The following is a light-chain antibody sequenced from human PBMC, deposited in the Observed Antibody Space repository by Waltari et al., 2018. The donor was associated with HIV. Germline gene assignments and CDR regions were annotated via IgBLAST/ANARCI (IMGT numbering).Light chain of an antibody. Sequence: QSALTQPASVSGSPGQSITISCTGTSSDVGGYNYVSWYQQHPGKAPKLMIYEVSNRPSGVSNRCSGSKSGNTASLTISGLQAEDEADYYCSSYTSSSVWVFGGGTKLTVL. CDR3: SSYTSSSVWV. J-gene: IGLJ3*02. V-gene: IGLV2-14*01. CDR1: SSDVGGYNY. CDR2: EVS.